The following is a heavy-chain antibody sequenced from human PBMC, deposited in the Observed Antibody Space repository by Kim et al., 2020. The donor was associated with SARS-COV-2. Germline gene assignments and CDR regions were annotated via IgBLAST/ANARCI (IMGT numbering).Heavy chain of an antibody. V-gene: IGHV3-11*01. CDR3: ARDPRTYYDYVWGSYRYDSEYFQH. D-gene: IGHD3-16*02. Sequence: GGSLRLSCAASGFTFSDYYMSWIRQAPGKGLEWVSYISSSGSTIYYADSVKGRFTISRDNAKNSLYLQMNSLRAEDTAVYYCARDPRTYYDYVWGSYRYDSEYFQHWGRGTLVTVSS. J-gene: IGHJ1*01. CDR1: GFTFSDYY. CDR2: ISSSGSTI.